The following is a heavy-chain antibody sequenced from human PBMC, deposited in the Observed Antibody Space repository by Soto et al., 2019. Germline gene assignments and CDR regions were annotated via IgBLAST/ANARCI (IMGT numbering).Heavy chain of an antibody. CDR1: GYSFTDYG. Sequence: GASVKPYCKASGYSFTDYGINWVRQATGQGLEWMGWMNPNSGNTGYAQKFQGRFTMTRNTSMSTAYLELSSLRAEDTAVYYCARVRMFTFGGRLSSLDYWGQGTLVTVSS. D-gene: IGHD3-16*01. V-gene: IGHV1-8*01. CDR2: MNPNSGNT. J-gene: IGHJ4*02. CDR3: ARVRMFTFGGRLSSLDY.